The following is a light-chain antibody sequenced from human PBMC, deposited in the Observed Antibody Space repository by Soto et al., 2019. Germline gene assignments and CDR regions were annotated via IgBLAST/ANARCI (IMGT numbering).Light chain of an antibody. CDR2: AAS. J-gene: IGKJ4*01. CDR1: QGISSY. CDR3: QQYYSFPLT. Sequence: AIRMTQSPSSLSASTGDRVTITCRASQGISSYLAWYQQKPGKAPKLLIYAASTLQSGVPSRFSGSGSGTDFTLTISSLQPEDFATYYCQQYYSFPLTFGGGTKVDIK. V-gene: IGKV1-8*01.